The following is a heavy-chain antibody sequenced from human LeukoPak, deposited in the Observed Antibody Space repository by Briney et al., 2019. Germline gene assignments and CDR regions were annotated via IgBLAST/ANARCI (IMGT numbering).Heavy chain of an antibody. CDR1: GFTFSSYW. CDR2: LKQDESEK. Sequence: GGSLRLSCAASGFTFSSYWMSWVRQAPGKGLEWVANLKQDESEKYYAHSVRGRFTISRDNAKNSLYLQMHSLRAEDTAVYYCARGGFVFDIWGQGTVVTVSS. J-gene: IGHJ3*02. CDR3: ARGGFVFDI. D-gene: IGHD3-10*01. V-gene: IGHV3-7*01.